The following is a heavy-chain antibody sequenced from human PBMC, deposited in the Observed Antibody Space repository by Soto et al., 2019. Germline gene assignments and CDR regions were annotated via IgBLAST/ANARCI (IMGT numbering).Heavy chain of an antibody. CDR1: GGTFSSYA. CDR3: ARDFGQDTAYYY. Sequence: WASVKVSCKASGGTFSSYAISWVRQAPGQGLEWMGGIIPIFGTANYAQRFQGRVTITADESTSTAYMELSSLRSEDTAVYYCARDFGQDTAYYYWSQGTLVTVSS. V-gene: IGHV1-69*13. D-gene: IGHD5-18*01. CDR2: IIPIFGTA. J-gene: IGHJ4*02.